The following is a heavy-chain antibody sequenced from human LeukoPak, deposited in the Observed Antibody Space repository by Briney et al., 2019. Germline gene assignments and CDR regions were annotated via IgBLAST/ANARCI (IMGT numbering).Heavy chain of an antibody. CDR1: GGSISSGGYS. Sequence: SETLSLTCAVSGGSISSGGYSWSWIRQPPGKGLEWIGYIYYSGSTYYNPSLKSRVTISVDTSRNQFSLKLTSVTAADTAVYYCARDGGDDYESYYFDYWGQGTLVTVSS. CDR3: ARDGGDDYESYYFDY. D-gene: IGHD4-17*01. J-gene: IGHJ4*02. CDR2: IYYSGST. V-gene: IGHV4-30-4*07.